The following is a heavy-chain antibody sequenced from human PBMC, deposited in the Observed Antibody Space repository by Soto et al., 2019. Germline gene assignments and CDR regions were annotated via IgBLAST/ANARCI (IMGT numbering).Heavy chain of an antibody. CDR3: ARASALYDSGTYEGGYYYFDS. D-gene: IGHD3-10*01. CDR2: ISYSGST. CDR1: GGSFSGYY. Sequence: PSETLSLTCAVYGGSFSGYYWTWIRQSPGKGLEWIGQISYSGSTNYNPSLKSRVFISIGTSNNQFFLELTSVTAADTAVYYCARASALYDSGTYEGGYYYFDSWGQGTPVTVSS. J-gene: IGHJ4*02. V-gene: IGHV4-34*01.